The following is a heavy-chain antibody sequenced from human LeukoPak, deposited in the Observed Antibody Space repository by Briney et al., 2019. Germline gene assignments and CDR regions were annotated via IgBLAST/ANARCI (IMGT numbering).Heavy chain of an antibody. J-gene: IGHJ4*02. CDR2: IWYDGVNK. D-gene: IGHD3-22*01. V-gene: IGHV3-33*01. Sequence: QPGRSLRLSCAASGFTFWSYGMHWVRQSPGKGLEWVALIWYDGVNKYYADSVKGRFTISRDNSKSTLFLQMNSLRAEDTAVYYCARPYYDSSAYKTRATSYFDYWGQGTLVTVSS. CDR1: GFTFWSYG. CDR3: ARPYYDSSAYKTRATSYFDY.